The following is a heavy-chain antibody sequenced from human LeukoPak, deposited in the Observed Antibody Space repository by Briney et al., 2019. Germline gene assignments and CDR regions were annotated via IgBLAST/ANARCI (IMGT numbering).Heavy chain of an antibody. CDR3: ARGRWRYYDSSGYPRYHNWFDP. D-gene: IGHD3-22*01. J-gene: IGHJ5*02. CDR1: GGSISSSNW. CDR2: IYHSGST. V-gene: IGHV4-4*02. Sequence: SGTLSLTCAVSGGSISSSNWWSWVRQPPGKGLEWIGEIYHSGSTNYNPSLKSRVTISVDKSKNQFSLKLSSVTAADTAVYYCARGRWRYYDSSGYPRYHNWFDPWGQGTLVTVSS.